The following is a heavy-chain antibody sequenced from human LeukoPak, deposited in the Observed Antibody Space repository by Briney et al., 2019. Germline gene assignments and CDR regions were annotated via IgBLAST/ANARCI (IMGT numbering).Heavy chain of an antibody. CDR2: IWYDGSNK. V-gene: IGHV3-33*01. J-gene: IGHJ6*02. CDR1: GFTLSSYG. CDR3: ARDRRSVFAPGEVFYGMDV. Sequence: PGRSLRLSCAASGFTLSSYGMHWVRQAPGKGLEWVAVIWYDGSNKYYADSVKGRFTISRDNSKNTLYLQMNSLRAEDTAVYYCARDRRSVFAPGEVFYGMDVWGQGTTVTVPS. D-gene: IGHD3-3*01.